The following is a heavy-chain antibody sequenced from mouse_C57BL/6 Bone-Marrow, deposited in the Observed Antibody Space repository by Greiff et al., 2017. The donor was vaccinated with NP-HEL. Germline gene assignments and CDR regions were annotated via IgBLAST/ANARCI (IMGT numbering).Heavy chain of an antibody. CDR2: IHPNSGST. CDR1: GYTFTSYW. V-gene: IGHV1-64*01. Sequence: VQLQQPGAELVKPGASVKLSCKASGYTFTSYWMHWVKQRPGQGLEWIGMIHPNSGSTNYNEKFKSKATLTVDKSSSTAYMQRSSLTSEDSAVYYCARRGFPYAMDYWGQGTSVTVSS. CDR3: ARRGFPYAMDY. J-gene: IGHJ4*01.